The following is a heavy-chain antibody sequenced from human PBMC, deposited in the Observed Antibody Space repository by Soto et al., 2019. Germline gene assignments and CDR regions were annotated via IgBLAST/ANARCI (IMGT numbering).Heavy chain of an antibody. D-gene: IGHD4-17*01. CDR2: IRGGGYAT. V-gene: IGHV3-23*01. CDR3: AKEETVLVNFYYYYGMDV. Sequence: EVQLLESGGGLVQPGGSLRLSCAASGFTFSSYAMSWVRQAPGRGLEWVSVIRGGGYATYYADSVKGRFTVSSDNSINTVDLQMNSLRAEDTAVYYCAKEETVLVNFYYYYGMDVWGQGTTVTVSS. CDR1: GFTFSSYA. J-gene: IGHJ6*02.